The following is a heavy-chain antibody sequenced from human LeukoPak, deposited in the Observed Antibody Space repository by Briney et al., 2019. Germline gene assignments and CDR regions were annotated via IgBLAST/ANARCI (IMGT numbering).Heavy chain of an antibody. V-gene: IGHV3-7*01. J-gene: IGHJ3*02. Sequence: GGSLRLSCAASGLTFSTYWMHWVRQAPGKGLEWVANINQDGSEKYYVDSVKGRFTISRDNAKNSLYLQMNSLRAEDTAVYYCAGSWSPYDAFDIWGQGTMVTVSS. CDR1: GLTFSTYW. CDR2: INQDGSEK. D-gene: IGHD6-13*01. CDR3: AGSWSPYDAFDI.